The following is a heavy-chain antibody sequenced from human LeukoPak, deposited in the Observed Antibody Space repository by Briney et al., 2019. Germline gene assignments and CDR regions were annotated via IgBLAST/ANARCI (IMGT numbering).Heavy chain of an antibody. Sequence: SVKVSCKASGGTFSSYAISWVRQAPGQGLEWMGGIIPIFGTANYAQKFQGRVTITADKSTSTAYMELSSLRSEDTAAYYCARPRGYYGSGSLGYYMDVWGKGTTVTISS. V-gene: IGHV1-69*06. D-gene: IGHD3-10*01. CDR2: IIPIFGTA. J-gene: IGHJ6*03. CDR1: GGTFSSYA. CDR3: ARPRGYYGSGSLGYYMDV.